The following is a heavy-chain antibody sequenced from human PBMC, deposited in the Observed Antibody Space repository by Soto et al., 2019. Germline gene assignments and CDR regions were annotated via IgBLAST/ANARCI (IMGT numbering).Heavy chain of an antibody. D-gene: IGHD3-22*01. CDR1: GFTFSCYW. CDR2: INRDGSST. Sequence: EVQLVESGGGLVQPGGSLRLSCAASGFTFSCYWMHWVRQAPGKGLVWVSRINRDGSSTSYADSVKGRFTISRDNAKNTLYLQMNSLRAEDTAVYYCARGSDYYDSSDIDDYWGQGTLVTVSS. J-gene: IGHJ4*02. CDR3: ARGSDYYDSSDIDDY. V-gene: IGHV3-74*01.